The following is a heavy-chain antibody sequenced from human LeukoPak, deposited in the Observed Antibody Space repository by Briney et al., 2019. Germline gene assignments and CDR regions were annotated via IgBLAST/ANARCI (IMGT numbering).Heavy chain of an antibody. V-gene: IGHV4-34*01. CDR2: INHSGST. Sequence: SETLSLTCAVYGGSLSGYYWSWVRQPPGEGVEWSGEINHSGSTNYNPSLTSGVTISVDTSKNQFSLKLSSVTAADTAVYYCARGLGVAGPRSLDYWGQGTLVTVSS. CDR3: ARGLGVAGPRSLDY. CDR1: GGSLSGYY. D-gene: IGHD6-19*01. J-gene: IGHJ4*02.